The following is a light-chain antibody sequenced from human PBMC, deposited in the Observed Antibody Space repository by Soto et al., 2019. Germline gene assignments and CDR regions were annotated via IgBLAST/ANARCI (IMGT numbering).Light chain of an antibody. V-gene: IGLV1-44*01. CDR3: HSYDNNFSGSAV. CDR1: SSNIGSYT. CDR2: NNN. J-gene: IGLJ2*01. Sequence: QSVLTQPPSASGTPGQRVTISCSGSSSNIGSYTVNWYQLLPGTAPKLLIYNNNHRPSGVPDRFSGSKSGTSASLAISGLQSEDEADYYCHSYDNNFSGSAVFGGGTQLTVL.